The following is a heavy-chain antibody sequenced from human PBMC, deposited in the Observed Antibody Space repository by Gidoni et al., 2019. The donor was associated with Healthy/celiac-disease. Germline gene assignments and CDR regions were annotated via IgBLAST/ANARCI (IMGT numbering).Heavy chain of an antibody. J-gene: IGHJ4*02. CDR2: IDPSDSYT. CDR3: ARPSPIGSGWYLDY. CDR1: ESGLPSYW. D-gene: IGHD6-19*01. V-gene: IGHV5-10-1*01. Sequence: EVQLVQSGAEVKKPGESLRISGRGLESGLPSYWISWLPQMPGKGLEWMGRIDPSDSYTNYSPSFQGHVTISADKSISTAYLQWSSLKASDTAMYYCARPSPIGSGWYLDYWGQGTLVTVSS.